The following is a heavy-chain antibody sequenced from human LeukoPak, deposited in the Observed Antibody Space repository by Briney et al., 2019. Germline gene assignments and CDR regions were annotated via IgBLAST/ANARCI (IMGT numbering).Heavy chain of an antibody. Sequence: GGSLRLSCTVSGFTVSSNSMSWVRQAPGKGLEWVSFIYSGGNTHYSDSVKGRFTISRDNSKNTLYLQMNSLRAEDTAVYFCAKDDYYDSSGDPNWFDPWGQGTLVTVSS. CDR2: IYSGGNT. J-gene: IGHJ5*02. D-gene: IGHD3-22*01. V-gene: IGHV3-53*05. CDR3: AKDDYYDSSGDPNWFDP. CDR1: GFTVSSNS.